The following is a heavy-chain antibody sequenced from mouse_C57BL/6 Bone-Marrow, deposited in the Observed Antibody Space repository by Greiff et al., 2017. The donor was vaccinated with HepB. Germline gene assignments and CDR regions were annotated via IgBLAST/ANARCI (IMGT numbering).Heavy chain of an antibody. J-gene: IGHJ2*01. V-gene: IGHV1-81*01. CDR3: TRSYYVSSNGY. CDR2: IYPRSGNT. D-gene: IGHD1-1*01. CDR1: GYTFTSYG. Sequence: VQRVESGAELVRPGASVKLSCKASGYTFTSYGISWVKQRTGQGLEWIGEIYPRSGNTYYNEKFKGKATLTADKSSSTAYMELRSLTSEDSAVYCCTRSYYVSSNGYWGQGTTLTVSS.